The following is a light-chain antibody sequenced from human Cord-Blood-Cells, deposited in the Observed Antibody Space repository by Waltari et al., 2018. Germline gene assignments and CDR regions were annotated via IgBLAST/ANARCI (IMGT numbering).Light chain of an antibody. J-gene: IGKJ5*01. CDR1: QSISSY. CDR3: QQSYSTPTIT. CDR2: AAS. Sequence: DIQMTQTPSSLSASVGDRVTITCRASQSISSYLNWYQQKPGKEPKLLIYAASSLQSGVPSSFSGSGSGTDFTLTISSLQPEDFATYYCQQSYSTPTITFGQGTRLEIK. V-gene: IGKV1-39*01.